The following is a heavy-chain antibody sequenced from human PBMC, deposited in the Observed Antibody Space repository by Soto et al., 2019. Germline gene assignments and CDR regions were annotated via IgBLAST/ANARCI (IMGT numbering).Heavy chain of an antibody. CDR1: GDTFSSYA. D-gene: IGHD3-10*02. Sequence: SVKVSCKASGDTFSSYAISWVRQAPGQGLERMRIIIPTFARTNYAQKFQGRLTISADDSTSTAYMELDSLESEDTAVYYCARDSLSSFAMDVWCQGTTVTVS. J-gene: IGHJ6*02. V-gene: IGHV1-69*15. CDR3: ARDSLSSFAMDV. CDR2: IIPTFART.